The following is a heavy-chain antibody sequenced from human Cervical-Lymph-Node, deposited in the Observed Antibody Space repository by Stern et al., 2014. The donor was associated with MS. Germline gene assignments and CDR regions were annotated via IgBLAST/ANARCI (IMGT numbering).Heavy chain of an antibody. V-gene: IGHV4-59*01. CDR3: AREGDAFDI. CDR2: IYYSGST. Sequence: HVQLVESGPGLVKPSETLSLTCTVSGGSISSYYWSWVRQPPGKGLEWIGYIYYSGSTTYNPSLKSRVTISVDTSKNQFSLKLSSVTAADTAVYYCAREGDAFDIWGQGTMVTVSS. CDR1: GGSISSYY. J-gene: IGHJ3*02.